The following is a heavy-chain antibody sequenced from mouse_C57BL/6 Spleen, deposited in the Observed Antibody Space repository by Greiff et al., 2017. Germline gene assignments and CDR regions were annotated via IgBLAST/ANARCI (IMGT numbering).Heavy chain of an antibody. D-gene: IGHD2-4*01. CDR1: GFTFSSYA. CDR3: ARDGYDYWFAY. J-gene: IGHJ3*01. Sequence: EVHLVESGGGLVKPGGSLKLSCAASGFTFSSYAMSWVRQTPEKRLEWVATISDGGSYTYYPDNVKGRFTISRDNAKNNLYLQMRHLKSEDTAMYYCARDGYDYWFAYWGQGTLVTVSA. CDR2: ISDGGSYT. V-gene: IGHV5-4*01.